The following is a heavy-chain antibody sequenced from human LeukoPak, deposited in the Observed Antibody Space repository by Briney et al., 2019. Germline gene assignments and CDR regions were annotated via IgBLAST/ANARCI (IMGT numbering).Heavy chain of an antibody. CDR3: ARGVYGWFDP. D-gene: IGHD3-16*01. CDR1: GGSINSYY. Sequence: SETLSLTCTVSGGSINSYYWSWIRQPPGKGLEWIGYIYYSGSTNYNPSLKSRVTISVDTSKNQFSLKLSSVTAADTAVYYCARGVYGWFDPWGQGTLVTVSS. V-gene: IGHV4-59*01. CDR2: IYYSGST. J-gene: IGHJ5*02.